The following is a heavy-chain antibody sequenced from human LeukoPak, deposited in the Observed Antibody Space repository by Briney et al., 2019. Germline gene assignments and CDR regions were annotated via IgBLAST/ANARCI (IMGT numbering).Heavy chain of an antibody. V-gene: IGHV1-69*05. J-gene: IGHJ5*02. CDR1: GGTLSSYA. CDR3: ARGFSYSSGWWAS. Sequence: SVKVSCKASGGTLSSYAISWVRQAPGQGLEWMGGIIPIFGTANYAQKFQGRVTITTDESTSTAYMELSSLRSEDTAVYYCARGFSYSSGWWASWGQGTLVTVSS. CDR2: IIPIFGTA. D-gene: IGHD6-19*01.